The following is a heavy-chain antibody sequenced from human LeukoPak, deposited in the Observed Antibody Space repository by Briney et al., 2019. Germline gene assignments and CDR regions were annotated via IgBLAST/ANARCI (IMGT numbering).Heavy chain of an antibody. CDR3: ARHPPIFIVVVPAATFDY. CDR1: GGSISSSSYY. CDR2: IYYSGST. Sequence: SETLSLTCTVSGGSISSSSYYWGWIRQPPGKGLEWIGSIYYSGSTYYNPSLKSRVTISVDTSKNQFSLKLSSVTAADTAVYYCARHPPIFIVVVPAATFDYGGQEPRVTSSS. V-gene: IGHV4-39*01. D-gene: IGHD2-2*01. J-gene: IGHJ4*02.